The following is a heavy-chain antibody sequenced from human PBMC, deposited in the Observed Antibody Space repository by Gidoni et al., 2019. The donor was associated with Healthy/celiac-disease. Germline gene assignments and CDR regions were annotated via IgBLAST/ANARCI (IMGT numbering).Heavy chain of an antibody. CDR3: ARQGHYFWSGYIVFDY. D-gene: IGHD3-3*01. CDR1: GGSFSGYY. J-gene: IGHJ4*02. Sequence: QVQLQQWGAGLLKPSETLSLTCAVYGGSFSGYYWSWIRQPPGKGLEWIGEINHSGSTNYNPSLKSRVTISVDTSKNQFSLKLSSVTAADTAVYYCARQGHYFWSGYIVFDYWGQGTLVTVSS. V-gene: IGHV4-34*01. CDR2: INHSGST.